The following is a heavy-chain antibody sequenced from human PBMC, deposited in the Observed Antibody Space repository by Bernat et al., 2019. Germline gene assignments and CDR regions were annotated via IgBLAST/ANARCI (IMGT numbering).Heavy chain of an antibody. CDR1: GYTFTGYY. Sequence: QVQLVQSGAEVKKPGASVKVSCKASGYTFTGYYLHWVRQAPGQGLEWMGRINPNSGGTNYAQKFQGRVTMTRDTSISTAYMELSSLRSDDTAVYYCARGSMVGVPAASYWGQGTLVTVSS. D-gene: IGHD2-2*01. J-gene: IGHJ4*02. CDR3: ARGSMVGVPAASY. V-gene: IGHV1-2*06. CDR2: INPNSGGT.